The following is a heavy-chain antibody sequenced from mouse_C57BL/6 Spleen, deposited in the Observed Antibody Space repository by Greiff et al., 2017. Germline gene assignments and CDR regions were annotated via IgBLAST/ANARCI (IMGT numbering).Heavy chain of an antibody. D-gene: IGHD2-10*02. CDR3: AGRSIRCWD. V-gene: IGHV1-61*01. CDR1: GYTFTSYW. Sequence: VQLQQPGAELVRPGSSVKLSCKASGYTFTSYWMDWVKQRPGQGLEWIGNIYPSDSETNYNQKFKDKATLTVDKSSSTAYMQLSSLTAEDSAVYCGAGRSIRCWDWGQGTLVTASA. J-gene: IGHJ3*01. CDR2: IYPSDSET.